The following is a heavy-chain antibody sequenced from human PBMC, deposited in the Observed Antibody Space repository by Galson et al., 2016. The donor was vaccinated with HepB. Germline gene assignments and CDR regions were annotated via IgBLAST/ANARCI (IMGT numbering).Heavy chain of an antibody. CDR1: GFSFGGYA. CDR2: ITGSADST. D-gene: IGHD1-26*01. J-gene: IGHJ2*01. CDR3: ARGLVRHWYFDF. Sequence: SLRLSRAASGFSFGGYAMTWVRQAPGKGLDWVSTITGSADSTYYADSVKGRFTISRDNSKNTLYLQMDSLRAEDTAVYYCARGLVRHWYFDFWGRGTLVTVSS. V-gene: IGHV3-23*01.